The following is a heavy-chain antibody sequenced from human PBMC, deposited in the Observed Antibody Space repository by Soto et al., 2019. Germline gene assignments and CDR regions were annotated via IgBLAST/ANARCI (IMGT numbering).Heavy chain of an antibody. J-gene: IGHJ2*01. CDR2: IVVGSGDT. CDR1: GVTLTNSA. D-gene: IGHD3-16*01. CDR3: AAVHRCVLGHRYFDL. Sequence: SVKVSCKATGVTLTNSALQWVRQARGQRLEWLGWIVVGSGDTNYAQKLQERVTITRDASTSTVYMELSNLRSDDTAVYYCAAVHRCVLGHRYFDLWARGTLVPVSS. V-gene: IGHV1-58*01.